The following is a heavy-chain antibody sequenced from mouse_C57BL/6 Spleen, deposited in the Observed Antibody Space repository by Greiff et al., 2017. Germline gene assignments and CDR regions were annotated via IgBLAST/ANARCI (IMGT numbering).Heavy chain of an antibody. V-gene: IGHV5-4*01. D-gene: IGHD1-1*01. J-gene: IGHJ2*01. CDR2: ISDGGSYT. CDR3: ARDKRYYGSSYPFDD. CDR1: GFTFSSYA. Sequence: EVKLVESGGGLVKPGGSLKLSCAASGFTFSSYAMSWVRQTPEKRLEWVATISDGGSYTYYPDNVKGRFTISRDNAKNNLYLQMTHLKTEDTAMYYCARDKRYYGSSYPFDDWGQGTTLTVAS.